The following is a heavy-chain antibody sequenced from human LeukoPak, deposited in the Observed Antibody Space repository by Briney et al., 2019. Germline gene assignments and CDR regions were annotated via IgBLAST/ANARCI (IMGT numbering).Heavy chain of an antibody. CDR3: ARAGKTGDLDY. D-gene: IGHD7-27*01. J-gene: IGHJ4*02. CDR2: IYCSVST. CDR1: GDSISSYY. V-gene: IGHV4-59*01. Sequence: SETLSLTCTVSGDSISSYYWSWIRQPPGKGLEWIGYIYCSVSTNYNPSLKSRVTISVDTSKNQFSLKLSSVTAADTAVYYCARAGKTGDLDYWGQGTLVTVSS.